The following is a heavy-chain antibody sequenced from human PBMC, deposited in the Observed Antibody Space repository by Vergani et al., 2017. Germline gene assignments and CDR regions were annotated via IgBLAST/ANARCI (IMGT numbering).Heavy chain of an antibody. CDR1: GYSFSSYD. J-gene: IGHJ6*03. Sequence: QVQLVQSGAEVKKPGASVKVSCRASGYSFSSYDISWVRQATGQGLEWMGWMNPNSGTTGYAQKFQGRVTMTRNTSINTTYMELRRLSFEDAAVYYWARSTDYPDDYVSSDYFRRTLDVWGKGTTVTVS. CDR3: ARSTDYPDDYVSSDYFRRTLDV. CDR2: MNPNSGTT. D-gene: IGHD4/OR15-4a*01. V-gene: IGHV1-8*01.